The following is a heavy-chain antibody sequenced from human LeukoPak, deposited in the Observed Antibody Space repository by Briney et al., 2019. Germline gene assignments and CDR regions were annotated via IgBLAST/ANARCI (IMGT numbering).Heavy chain of an antibody. CDR1: GGSFSSYY. J-gene: IGHJ3*02. Sequence: SETLSLTCAVYGGSFSSYYWSWIRQPPGNGMELIGEINHSGSTNYNPSLKSRVTISVDTSKNQFSLKLSSVTAADTAVYYGARGSYDSSGYFGPFDIWGQGTMVTVSS. D-gene: IGHD3-22*01. V-gene: IGHV4-34*01. CDR3: ARGSYDSSGYFGPFDI. CDR2: INHSGST.